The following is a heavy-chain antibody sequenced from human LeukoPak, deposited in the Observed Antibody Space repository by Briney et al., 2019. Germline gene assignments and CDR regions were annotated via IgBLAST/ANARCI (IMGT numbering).Heavy chain of an antibody. CDR3: ARALGYCSGGSCYSTYYYYYGMDV. CDR1: GFTFSSYD. CDR2: IGTAGDT. Sequence: PGGSLRLSCAASGFTFSSYDMHWVRHATGKGLEWVSAIGTAGDTYYPGSVKGRFTISRENAKNSLYLQINSLRAGDTAVYYCARALGYCSGGSCYSTYYYYYGMDVWGQGTTVTVSS. D-gene: IGHD2-15*01. J-gene: IGHJ6*02. V-gene: IGHV3-13*01.